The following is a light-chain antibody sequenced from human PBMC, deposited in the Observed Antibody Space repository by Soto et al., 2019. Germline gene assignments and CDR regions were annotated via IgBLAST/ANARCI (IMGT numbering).Light chain of an antibody. Sequence: QSALTQPASVSGSPGQSITISCTGTGSDIGAYNYVSWYQQHPGKAPKVVIYEVSNRPSGVSNRFSGSKSGNTASLTISGLQTEDEADYYCSSYTGSDTSYVFGTGTKLTVL. CDR3: SSYTGSDTSYV. V-gene: IGLV2-14*01. CDR1: GSDIGAYNY. J-gene: IGLJ1*01. CDR2: EVS.